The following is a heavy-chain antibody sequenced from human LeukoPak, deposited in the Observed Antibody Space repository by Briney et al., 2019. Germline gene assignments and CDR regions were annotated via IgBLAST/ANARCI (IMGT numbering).Heavy chain of an antibody. CDR1: GFTFSSYA. D-gene: IGHD2-15*01. CDR2: ISGSDGST. Sequence: GGSLRLSCAASGFTFSSYAMTWVRQAPGKGLEWVSAISGSDGSTYYADSVKGRFTISRDNSKNTLYLQMNSLRAEDTAVYYCAKRYCSGGSCYMGFDYWGQGTLVTVSS. V-gene: IGHV3-23*01. CDR3: AKRYCSGGSCYMGFDY. J-gene: IGHJ4*02.